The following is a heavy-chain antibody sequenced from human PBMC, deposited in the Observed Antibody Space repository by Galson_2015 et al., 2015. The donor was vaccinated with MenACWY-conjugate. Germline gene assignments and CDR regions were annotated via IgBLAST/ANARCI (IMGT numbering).Heavy chain of an antibody. CDR1: GFTVSTNY. J-gene: IGHJ4*02. D-gene: IGHD1-1*01. CDR2: IYPGGNT. Sequence: SLRFSCAASGFTVSTNYMNWVRQAPGKGLQWVSDIYPGGNTYYVDSVEGRFTISRDHSKNTLYLQMNSLRVDDTAVYYCVREDNWAFHYWGQGTQVTVSS. V-gene: IGHV3-53*01. CDR3: VREDNWAFHY.